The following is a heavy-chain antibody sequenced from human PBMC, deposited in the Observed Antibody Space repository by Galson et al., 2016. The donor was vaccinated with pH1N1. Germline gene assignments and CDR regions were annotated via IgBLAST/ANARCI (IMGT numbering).Heavy chain of an antibody. Sequence: SLRLSCAASGFSFSSHYMNWVRQAPGKGLEWVSSISASGYSTYYADSVKGRFTISRDNSKNTLYLQMNSLRADDTALYYCAKDLWRTPSGAGYFDSWGQGTLVTVTS. V-gene: IGHV3-23*01. CDR1: GFSFSSHY. D-gene: IGHD1/OR15-1a*01. CDR3: AKDLWRTPSGAGYFDS. J-gene: IGHJ4*02. CDR2: ISASGYST.